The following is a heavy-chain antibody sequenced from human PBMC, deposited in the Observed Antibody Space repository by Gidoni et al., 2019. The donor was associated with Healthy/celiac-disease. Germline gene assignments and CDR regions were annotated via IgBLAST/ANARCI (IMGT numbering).Heavy chain of an antibody. CDR3: ARSSVSNWFDP. CDR2: IYVSGST. J-gene: IGHJ5*02. Sequence: QVQMQESGPGLVKPSATLSLTCTVSGGSISSYYWSWIRQPPGKGLEWIGYIYVSGSTNYNPSLTSRVTISVDTSKNQFSLKLSSVTAADTALYYCARSSVSNWFDPWGQGTLVTVSS. V-gene: IGHV4-59*01. D-gene: IGHD3-22*01. CDR1: GGSISSYY.